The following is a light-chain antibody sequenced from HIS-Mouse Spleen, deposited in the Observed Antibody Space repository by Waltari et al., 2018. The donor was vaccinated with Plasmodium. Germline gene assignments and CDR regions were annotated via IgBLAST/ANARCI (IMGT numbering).Light chain of an antibody. Sequence: SYELTQPPSVSVSPGQTARIPCSGDALPKKYAYWYQQKSGKAPVLVIYEDSKRPSGIPERFSGSSSWTMATLTISGAQVEDEADYYCYSTDSSGNHRVFGGGTKLTVL. J-gene: IGLJ3*02. CDR3: YSTDSSGNHRV. CDR1: ALPKKY. CDR2: EDS. V-gene: IGLV3-10*01.